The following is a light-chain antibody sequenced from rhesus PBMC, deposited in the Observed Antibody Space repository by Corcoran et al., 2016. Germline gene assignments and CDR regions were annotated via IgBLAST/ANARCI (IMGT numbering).Light chain of an antibody. Sequence: EIVMTQSPATLSLSPGERATLSCRASQSVSSSLAWYQQQPGQAPRLLIYGASSRATGFPDRFRGSGSGTDFTITISSREPEDVAVYYCLQHSNWPWTFGQGTKGEIK. CDR1: QSVSSS. CDR3: LQHSNWPWT. J-gene: IGKJ1*01. V-gene: IGKV3-24*01. CDR2: GAS.